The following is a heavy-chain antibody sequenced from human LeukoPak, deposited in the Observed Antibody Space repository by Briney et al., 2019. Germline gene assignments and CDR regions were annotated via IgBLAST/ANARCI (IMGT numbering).Heavy chain of an antibody. Sequence: GGSLRLSRAASGFTFSSYWMHWVRQAPGKGLVWVSRINSDGSSTSYADSVKGRFTISRDNAKNTLYLQMNSLRAEDTAVYYCARDSSGDYPRNWFDPWGQGTLVTVSS. CDR3: ARDSSGDYPRNWFDP. CDR1: GFTFSSYW. D-gene: IGHD3-22*01. J-gene: IGHJ5*02. V-gene: IGHV3-74*01. CDR2: INSDGSST.